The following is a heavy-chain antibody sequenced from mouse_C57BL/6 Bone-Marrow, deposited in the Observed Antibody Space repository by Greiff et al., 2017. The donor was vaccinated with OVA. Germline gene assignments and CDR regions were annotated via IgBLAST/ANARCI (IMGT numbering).Heavy chain of an antibody. D-gene: IGHD2-3*01. CDR1: GFTFSDYY. CDR3: ARQWGWLLPWFAY. CDR2: ISNGGGST. Sequence: EVKLVESGGGLVQPGGSLKLSCAASGFTFSDYYMYWVRQTPEKRLEWVAYISNGGGSTYYPDTVKGRFPISRANAKNTLYLQMRRLKSEDTAMYYCARQWGWLLPWFAYWGQGTLVTVSA. J-gene: IGHJ3*01. V-gene: IGHV5-12*01.